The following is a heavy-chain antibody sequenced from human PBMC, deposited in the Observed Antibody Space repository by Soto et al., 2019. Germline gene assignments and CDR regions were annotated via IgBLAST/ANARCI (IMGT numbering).Heavy chain of an antibody. CDR1: GGSISSSSYY. D-gene: IGHD2-15*01. J-gene: IGHJ4*02. Sequence: SETLSLTCTVSGGSISSSSYYWGWIRQPPGKGLEWIGSIYYSGSTYYNPSLKSRVTISVDTSKNQFSLKLSSVTAADTAVYYCARHLGGHDTRSRSHGGGYCSGGSCYFKTQHFDYWGQGTLVTVSS. CDR2: IYYSGST. V-gene: IGHV4-39*01. CDR3: ARHLGGHDTRSRSHGGGYCSGGSCYFKTQHFDY.